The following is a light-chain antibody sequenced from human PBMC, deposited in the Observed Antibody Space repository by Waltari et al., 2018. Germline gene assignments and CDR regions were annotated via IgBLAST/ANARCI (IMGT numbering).Light chain of an antibody. CDR3: CSYSGGTTWV. Sequence: QSALTQPPSASGSPGQSVTLSCTGTSGDLGGSSYVSWYQPHPGKAPKLIIFEVTKRPSGVPDRFSGSKSGDTASLTVSGLQAEDEATYYCCSYSGGTTWVFGGGTRLTFL. J-gene: IGLJ3*02. CDR2: EVT. V-gene: IGLV2-8*01. CDR1: SGDLGGSSY.